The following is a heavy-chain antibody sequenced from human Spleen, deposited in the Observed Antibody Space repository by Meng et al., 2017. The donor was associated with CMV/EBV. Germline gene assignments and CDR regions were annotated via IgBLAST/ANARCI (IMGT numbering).Heavy chain of an antibody. CDR2: IGATAGGT. J-gene: IGHJ4*02. V-gene: IGHV3-23*01. CDR1: GFTFSTYT. Sequence: GESLKISCAASGFTFSTYTINWVRQAPGKGLEWVSSIGATAGGTYYADSVKGRFTISRDNAKNTLYLQMNSLRVEDTAVYYCAKYSAVGERLYYFDYWGQGTLVTVSS. CDR3: AKYSAVGERLYYFDY. D-gene: IGHD2-21*01.